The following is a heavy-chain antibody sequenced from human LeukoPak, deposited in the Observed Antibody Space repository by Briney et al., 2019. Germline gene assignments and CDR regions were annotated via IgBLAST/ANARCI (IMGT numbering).Heavy chain of an antibody. V-gene: IGHV3-7*01. D-gene: IGHD6-13*01. CDR1: GSTFSTYW. J-gene: IGHJ3*02. CDR3: ASRQQLPGGAFDI. Sequence: PGGSLRLSCAASGSTFSTYWMSWVRQAPGKGLEWVANIKQDGSEKYYVDSVKGRFNISRDNAKNSLYLQMNSLRAEDTAVYNCASRQQLPGGAFDIWGQGTMVTVSS. CDR2: IKQDGSEK.